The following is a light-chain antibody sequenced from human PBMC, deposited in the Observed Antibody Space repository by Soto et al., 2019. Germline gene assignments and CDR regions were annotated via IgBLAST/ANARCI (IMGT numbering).Light chain of an antibody. CDR1: QSVSSN. CDR3: QQYNDWPPKYT. J-gene: IGKJ2*01. Sequence: EIVMTQSPATLSVSPGERATLSCRASQSVSSNLAWYQQKPGQAPRLLIYDASTRATGIPARFSGSGSGTEFALTISILQSEDFAVYDCQQYNDWPPKYTFGQGTTLEIK. V-gene: IGKV3-15*01. CDR2: DAS.